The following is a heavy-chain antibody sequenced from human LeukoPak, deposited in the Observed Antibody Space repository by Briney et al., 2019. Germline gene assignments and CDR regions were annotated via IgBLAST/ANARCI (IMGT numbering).Heavy chain of an antibody. CDR1: GYNFTSYY. V-gene: IGHV1-46*01. D-gene: IGHD3-9*01. CDR2: INPSGGTT. J-gene: IGHJ6*02. Sequence: ASVKVSCKASGYNFTSYYMHWVRQAPGQGLEWMGIINPSGGTTSYAQKFQGRVTVTRDTSTSTVYMELSSLRSEDTAVYYCARTNPGYFGYVWGQGTTVTVSS. CDR3: ARTNPGYFGYV.